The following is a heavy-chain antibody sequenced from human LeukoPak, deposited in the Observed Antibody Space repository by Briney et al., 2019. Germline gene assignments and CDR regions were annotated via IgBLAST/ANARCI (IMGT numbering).Heavy chain of an antibody. D-gene: IGHD3-16*01. CDR2: ISPNSGGT. CDR1: GYTFTGYY. V-gene: IGHV1-2*02. Sequence: EASVKVSCKSSGYTFTGYYIHWVRQAPGQGFERMGWISPNSGGTNYAQKFQGRVTMTRDTSISTAYMELNRLRSDDTAVYYCARAAGDQGDYWGQGTLVTVSS. J-gene: IGHJ4*02. CDR3: ARAAGDQGDY.